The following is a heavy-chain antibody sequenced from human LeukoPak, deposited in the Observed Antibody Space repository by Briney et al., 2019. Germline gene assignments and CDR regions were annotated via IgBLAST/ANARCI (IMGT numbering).Heavy chain of an antibody. CDR2: IYYSGTT. CDR1: SGSISSGGYY. Sequence: SQTLSLTCTVSSGSISSGGYYWSWIRQHPGKGLEWIGYIYYSGTTYYNPSLKSRVTISVHTSKNQFSLQLTSVTAAGTAVYYCARYCSTATCYDGAFDPWGQGTLVTVSS. V-gene: IGHV4-31*03. J-gene: IGHJ5*02. D-gene: IGHD2-2*01. CDR3: ARYCSTATCYDGAFDP.